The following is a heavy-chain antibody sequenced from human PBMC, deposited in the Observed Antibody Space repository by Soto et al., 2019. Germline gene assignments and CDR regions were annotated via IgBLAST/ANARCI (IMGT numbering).Heavy chain of an antibody. V-gene: IGHV1-18*01. Sequence: ASVKVSWKASGYTFTSYGISWVRQAPGQGLEWMGWISAYNGNTNYAHKLQGRVTMTTDTSTSTAYMELRSLRSDDSAVYYCARYEEMATILTGYCGRGTLVTVSA. J-gene: IGHJ4*02. CDR3: ARYEEMATILTGY. CDR2: ISAYNGNT. D-gene: IGHD3-9*01. CDR1: GYTFTSYG.